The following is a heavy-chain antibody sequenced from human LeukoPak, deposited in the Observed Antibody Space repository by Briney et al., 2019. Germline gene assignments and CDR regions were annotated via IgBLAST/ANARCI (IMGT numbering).Heavy chain of an antibody. Sequence: SETLSLTCTVSGGSISSSSYYWGWIRQPPGKGLEWIGNINDSGSTYYNPSLKSQVTISVDTSKNQFSLKLSSVTAAESAVYYCARVRWFGDHTSLDYWGQGTLVTVSP. CDR2: INDSGST. J-gene: IGHJ4*02. CDR3: ARVRWFGDHTSLDY. CDR1: GGSISSSSYY. D-gene: IGHD3-10*01. V-gene: IGHV4-39*01.